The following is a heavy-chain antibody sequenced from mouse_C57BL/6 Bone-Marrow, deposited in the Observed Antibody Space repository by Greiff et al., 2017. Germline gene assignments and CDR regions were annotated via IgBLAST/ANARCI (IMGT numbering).Heavy chain of an antibody. CDR2: SRNKANDYTT. CDR1: GFTFSDFY. V-gene: IGHV7-1*01. Sequence: EVKLMESGGGLVQSGRSLRLSCATSGFTFSDFYMEWVRPAPGKGLEWIAASRNKANDYTTEYSASVKGRFIVSRDTSQSILYLQMNALRAEDTAIYYCARDALPYYYGSPWYFDVWGTGTTVTVSS. CDR3: ARDALPYYYGSPWYFDV. D-gene: IGHD1-1*01. J-gene: IGHJ1*03.